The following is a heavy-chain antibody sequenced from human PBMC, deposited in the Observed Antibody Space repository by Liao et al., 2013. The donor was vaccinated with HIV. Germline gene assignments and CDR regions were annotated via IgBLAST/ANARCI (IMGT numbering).Heavy chain of an antibody. CDR1: GGSVSTTSHY. CDR3: ARDRYGFETGYFFDY. J-gene: IGHJ4*01. Sequence: QLQLQESGPGLVRPSETLSLTCTVSGGSVSTTSHYWGWIRQSPGMGLEWIGSIYYTGNTFYRPSLKSRVTISVDTSMNQFSLRLTSVTAADTAIYYCARDRYGFETGYFFDYWGHGSLVTVSS. V-gene: IGHV4-39*07. CDR2: IYYTGNT. D-gene: IGHD2-15*01.